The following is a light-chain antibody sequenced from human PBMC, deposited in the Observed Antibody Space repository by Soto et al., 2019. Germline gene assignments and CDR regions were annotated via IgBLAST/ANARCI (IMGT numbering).Light chain of an antibody. CDR2: DAS. Sequence: DIQMTQSPSSLSASVGDRVTIICRASQGISSDLAWYQQKPGKVPKLLIYDASTLQSGVPSRFSGSGSGTDFTLTISSLQPEDVATYYCHNYNNVPLTFGGGTKVEIK. CDR3: HNYNNVPLT. CDR1: QGISSD. J-gene: IGKJ4*01. V-gene: IGKV1-27*01.